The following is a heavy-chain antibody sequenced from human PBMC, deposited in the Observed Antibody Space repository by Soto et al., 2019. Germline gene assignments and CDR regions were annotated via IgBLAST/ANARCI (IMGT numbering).Heavy chain of an antibody. D-gene: IGHD2-2*01. Sequence: VNPPGESLKISCKGSGYSFTSYWIGWVRQMPGKGLEWMGIIYPGDSDTRYSPSFQGQVTISADKSISTAYLQWSSLKASDTAMYYCARQRGYCSSTSCYDHDNYFDYWGQGTLVTVSS. CDR2: IYPGDSDT. CDR1: GYSFTSYW. J-gene: IGHJ4*02. V-gene: IGHV5-51*01. CDR3: ARQRGYCSSTSCYDHDNYFDY.